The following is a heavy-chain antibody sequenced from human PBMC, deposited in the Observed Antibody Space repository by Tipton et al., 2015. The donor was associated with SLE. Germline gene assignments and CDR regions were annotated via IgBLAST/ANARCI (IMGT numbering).Heavy chain of an antibody. CDR2: IFYSGNT. Sequence: LRLSCTVSGDSISSIHYYWGWIRQPPGKGLEWIGNIFYSGNTFYNASLRSRVTISLDTSKNQFSLKLTSVTAADTALYYCVRYMTKVTPYNYYGLDVWGQGTTVIVSS. D-gene: IGHD4-17*01. J-gene: IGHJ6*02. V-gene: IGHV4-39*07. CDR3: VRYMTKVTPYNYYGLDV. CDR1: GDSISSIHYY.